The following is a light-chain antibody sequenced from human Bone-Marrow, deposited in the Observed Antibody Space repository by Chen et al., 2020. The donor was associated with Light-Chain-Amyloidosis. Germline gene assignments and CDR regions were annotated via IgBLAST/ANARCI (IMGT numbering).Light chain of an antibody. CDR2: DDS. V-gene: IGLV3-21*02. CDR1: NIGSTS. J-gene: IGLJ3*02. CDR3: QVWDRSSDRPV. Sequence: SYVLTQPSSVSVAPGQTAPIARGGNNIGSTSVHWYQQTPGQAPLLVVYDDSDRPSGIPERLSRSNSGNTATLTISRVEAGDEADYYCQVWDRSSDRPVFGGGTKLTVL.